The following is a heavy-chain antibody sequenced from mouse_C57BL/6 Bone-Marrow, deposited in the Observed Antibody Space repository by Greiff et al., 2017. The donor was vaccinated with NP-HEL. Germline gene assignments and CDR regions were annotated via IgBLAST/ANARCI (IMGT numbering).Heavy chain of an antibody. D-gene: IGHD1-3*01. CDR1: GYTFTDYY. CDR2: INPNNGGT. V-gene: IGHV1-26*01. J-gene: IGHJ2*01. CDR3: ARGEEWGLLFDY. Sequence: EVQLQQSGPELVKPGASVKISCKASGYTFTDYYMNWVKQSHGKSLEWIGDINPNNGGTSYNQKFKGKATLTVDKSSSTAYMELRSLTSEDSAVYYCARGEEWGLLFDYWGQGTTLTVSS.